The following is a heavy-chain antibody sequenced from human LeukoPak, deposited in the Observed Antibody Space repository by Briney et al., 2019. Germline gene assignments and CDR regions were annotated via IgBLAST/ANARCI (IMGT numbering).Heavy chain of an antibody. CDR1: GFTFNDYW. D-gene: IGHD4-17*01. V-gene: IGHV3-7*01. J-gene: IGHJ4*02. Sequence: GGSLRLSCAASGFTFNDYWMNWVRQAPGMGLEWVANIKQDESEEYYVDSVKGRFTISRDNAKNSLYLQMNSLRAEDTAVYYCARDSTTVTSFDYWGQGTLVTVSS. CDR3: ARDSTTVTSFDY. CDR2: IKQDESEE.